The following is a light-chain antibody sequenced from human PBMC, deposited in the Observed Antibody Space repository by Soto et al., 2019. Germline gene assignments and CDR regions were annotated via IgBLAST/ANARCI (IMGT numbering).Light chain of an antibody. V-gene: IGKV1-6*01. CDR3: LPDINYPWT. CDR2: AAS. J-gene: IGKJ1*01. CDR1: QGISIY. Sequence: IQMTQSPSSLSASVGDRFTITCRASQGISIYLAWYQQKPGKAPKLLIYAASTLQSGVPPRFSGSGSGTDFTLAISSLQPEDSATYYCLPDINYPWTFGQGTKVDI.